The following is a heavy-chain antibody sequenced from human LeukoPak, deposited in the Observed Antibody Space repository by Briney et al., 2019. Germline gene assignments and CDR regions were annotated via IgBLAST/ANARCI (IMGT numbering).Heavy chain of an antibody. CDR3: ARDLWIHAFDY. D-gene: IGHD5-18*01. J-gene: IGHJ4*02. V-gene: IGHV3-48*03. CDR1: GFTFSSYE. Sequence: GGSLRLSCAASGFTFSSYEMNWVRQAPGKGLEWVSYISSSGSTIYYADFVKGRFTISRDNAKNSLYLQMNSLRAEDTAVYYCARDLWIHAFDYWGQGTLVTVSS. CDR2: ISSSGSTI.